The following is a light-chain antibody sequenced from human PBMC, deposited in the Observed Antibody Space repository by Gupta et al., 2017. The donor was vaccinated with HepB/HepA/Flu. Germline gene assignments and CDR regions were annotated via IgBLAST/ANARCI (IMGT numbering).Light chain of an antibody. Sequence: QSVLTQPPSTFGTPGQGLTLSCSGSSSNIGTNTVTWILQVPGTAPKLLIYSYNQRPSGVPYRFSGSKSVTSASLAMNGLQSEDEADYYCAAWDVRYVVFGGGTKLTVL. V-gene: IGLV1-44*01. CDR3: AAWDVRYVV. J-gene: IGLJ2*01. CDR1: SSNIGTNT. CDR2: SYN.